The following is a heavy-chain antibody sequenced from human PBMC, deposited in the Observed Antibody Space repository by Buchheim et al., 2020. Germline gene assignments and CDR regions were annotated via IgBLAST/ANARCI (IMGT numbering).Heavy chain of an antibody. CDR1: GFSFSDYG. CDR3: ARGGSGWTPDY. D-gene: IGHD6-19*01. V-gene: IGHV3-11*06. J-gene: IGHJ4*02. CDR2: ISSSSSYT. Sequence: QVQLVESGGGVVQPGTSLRLSCRVSGFSFSDYGMHWIRQAPGKGLEWVSYISSSSSYTNYADSVKGRFTISRDNAKNSLYLQMNSLRAEDTAVYYCARGGSGWTPDYWGQGTL.